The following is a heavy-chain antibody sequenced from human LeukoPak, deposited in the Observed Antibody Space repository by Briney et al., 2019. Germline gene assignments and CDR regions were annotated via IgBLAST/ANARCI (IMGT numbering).Heavy chain of an antibody. Sequence: ASVKVSCKASGYTFTSYAMNRVRQAPGQGLEWVGWINTNTGNPTYAQGFTGRFVFSLDTSVSTAYLQISSLKAEDTAVYYCASSSSRYYYYYMDVWGKGTTVTVSS. CDR1: GYTFTSYA. CDR3: ASSSSRYYYYYMDV. D-gene: IGHD6-6*01. CDR2: INTNTGNP. V-gene: IGHV7-4-1*02. J-gene: IGHJ6*03.